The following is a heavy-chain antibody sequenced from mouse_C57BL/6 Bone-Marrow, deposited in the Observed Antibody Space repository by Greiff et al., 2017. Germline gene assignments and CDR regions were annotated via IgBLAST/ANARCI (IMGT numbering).Heavy chain of an antibody. CDR2: ISNGGGST. CDR3: ARAGGWYFDV. CDR1: GFTFSDYY. V-gene: IGHV5-12*01. Sequence: EVKLVESGGGLVQPGGSLKLSCAASGFTFSDYYMYWVRQTPEKRLEWVAYISNGGGSTYYPDTVKGRFTISRDNAKNTLYLQMSRLKSEDTAMYYCARAGGWYFDVWGTGTTVTVSS. J-gene: IGHJ1*03.